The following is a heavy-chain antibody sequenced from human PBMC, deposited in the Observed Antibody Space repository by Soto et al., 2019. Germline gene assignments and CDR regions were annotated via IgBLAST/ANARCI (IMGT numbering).Heavy chain of an antibody. CDR1: GGSISSYY. CDR2: SYYSGST. Sequence: PSETLSLTCTVSGGSISSYYWSWIRQPPGKGLEWIGYSYYSGSTNYNPSLKSRVTISVDTSKNQFSLKLSSVTAADTAVYYCARHRYSYGVYYFDYWGQGTLVTVSS. V-gene: IGHV4-59*08. J-gene: IGHJ4*02. D-gene: IGHD5-18*01. CDR3: ARHRYSYGVYYFDY.